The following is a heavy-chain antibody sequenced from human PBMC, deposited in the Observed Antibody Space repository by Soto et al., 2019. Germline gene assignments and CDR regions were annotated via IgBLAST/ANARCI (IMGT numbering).Heavy chain of an antibody. CDR2: ISAYSVDT. V-gene: IGHV1-18*01. Sequence: VASVKVSCKASGYRFETYAMTWVRQAPGQGLEWMGWISAYSVDTYSAQKFQDRLTMTKDTSTGIAYMELRSLTSDDTAVYYCARGHGAIRGALDVWGQGTTVTVSS. CDR3: ARGHGAIRGALDV. D-gene: IGHD1-26*01. J-gene: IGHJ6*02. CDR1: GYRFETYA.